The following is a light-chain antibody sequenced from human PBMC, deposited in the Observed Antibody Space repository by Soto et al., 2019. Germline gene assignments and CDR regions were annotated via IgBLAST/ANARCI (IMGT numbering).Light chain of an antibody. CDR2: GVS. J-gene: IGLJ1*01. CDR3: YSSSSSRSTFYV. Sequence: QSALTQPASVSGSPGQSITISCAGTSSDIGGSNYVSWYQQHPGKAPKLMIYGVSNRPSGVSNRFSGSKSGNTASLTISGLHAEDEADYYCYSSSSSRSTFYVFGTGTKLTVL. V-gene: IGLV2-14*03. CDR1: SSDIGGSNY.